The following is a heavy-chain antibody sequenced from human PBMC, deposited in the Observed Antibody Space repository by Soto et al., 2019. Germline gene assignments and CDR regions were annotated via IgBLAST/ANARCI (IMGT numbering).Heavy chain of an antibody. J-gene: IGHJ6*02. D-gene: IGHD3-9*01. CDR2: IYYSGST. CDR3: AREEGYYDILTGYENYYGMDV. CDR1: GGSVSSGSYY. Sequence: SETLSLTCTVSGGSVSSGSYYWSWIRQPPGKGLEWIGYIYYSGSTNYNPSLKSRVTISVDTSKNQFSLKLSSVTAADTAVYYCAREEGYYDILTGYENYYGMDVWGQGTTVTVSS. V-gene: IGHV4-61*01.